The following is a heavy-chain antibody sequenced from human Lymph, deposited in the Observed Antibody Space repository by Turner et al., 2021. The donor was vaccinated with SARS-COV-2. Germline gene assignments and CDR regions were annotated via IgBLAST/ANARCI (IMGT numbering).Heavy chain of an antibody. CDR2: ISGSGAST. Sequence: EVQLLESGGGLVQPGGSLRLLCAASGFTFSSYTMSWVRQAPGKGLEWVSAISGSGASTYYADSVKCRFTISRDNSKNTLYLQMNSLRVEDTAVYYCAKDGYDGIYCGGGSCYSGWFDPWGQGTLVTVSS. D-gene: IGHD2-15*01. CDR3: AKDGYDGIYCGGGSCYSGWFDP. V-gene: IGHV3-23*01. J-gene: IGHJ5*02. CDR1: GFTFSSYT.